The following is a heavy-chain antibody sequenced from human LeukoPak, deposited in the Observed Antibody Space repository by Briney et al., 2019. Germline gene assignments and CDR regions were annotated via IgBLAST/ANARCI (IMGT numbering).Heavy chain of an antibody. CDR2: INHSGST. D-gene: IGHD3-9*01. V-gene: IGHV4-34*01. J-gene: IGHJ3*02. Sequence: SETLSLTCAVYGGSFSGYYWSWIRQPPGKGLEWIGEINHSGSTNYNPSLKSRVTMSVDTSKNQFSLKLSSVTAADTAVYYCARETYYDILTGYRPGAFDIWGQGTMVTVSS. CDR3: ARETYYDILTGYRPGAFDI. CDR1: GGSFSGYY.